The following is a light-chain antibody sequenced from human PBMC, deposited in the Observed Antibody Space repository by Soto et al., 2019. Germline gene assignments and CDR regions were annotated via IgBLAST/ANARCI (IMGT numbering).Light chain of an antibody. CDR3: QQSYSTPPLT. Sequence: IVLTQSPGTLSLSPGERATLSCRASQNLYNNYLAGYHQKPGQAPRVLIYGASTRAAGIPDRFSGSGSGTDFTLTISSLQPEDFATYYCQQSYSTPPLTVGGGTKVESK. CDR2: GAS. J-gene: IGKJ4*01. CDR1: QNLYNNY. V-gene: IGKV3-20*01.